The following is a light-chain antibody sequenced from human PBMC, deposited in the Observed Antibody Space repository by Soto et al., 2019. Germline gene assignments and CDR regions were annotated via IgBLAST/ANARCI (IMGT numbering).Light chain of an antibody. J-gene: IGKJ1*01. CDR2: KAS. CDR1: QTISSW. CDR3: QHYNSYSEA. V-gene: IGKV1-5*03. Sequence: IQSPQSPSSPSASVGDTLTTTCRSSQTISSWLAWYQQKPGKAPKLLIYKASTIKSGVPSRFSGSGSGTEFTLTISSLQPDDFATYYCQHYNSYSEAFGQGTKVDIK.